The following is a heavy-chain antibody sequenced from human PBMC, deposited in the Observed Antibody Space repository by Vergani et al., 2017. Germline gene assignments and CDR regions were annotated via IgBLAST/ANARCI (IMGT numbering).Heavy chain of an antibody. CDR3: ASSNCSSTSCPGEIDY. CDR1: CGSFSSYY. D-gene: IGHD2-2*01. Sequence: QVQLQESGPGLVKPSETLSLTFTVSCGSFSSYYWTWFPQPPGKGLEWIGYIYYSGSTNYKPSLNSRVTLSVDTSKNPFSLKLSSVTAADTAVYYCASSNCSSTSCPGEIDYWGQGTLVTVSS. CDR2: IYYSGST. J-gene: IGHJ4*02. V-gene: IGHV4-59*01.